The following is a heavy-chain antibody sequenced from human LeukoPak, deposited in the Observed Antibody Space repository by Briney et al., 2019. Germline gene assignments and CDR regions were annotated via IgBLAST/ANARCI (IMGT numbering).Heavy chain of an antibody. CDR2: IKHDGSEK. Sequence: GGSLRLSCAASGFTFSSFWMSWVRQAPGKGLEWVANIKHDGSEKNYVDSVKGRFIISRDNSKNTLYLQMISLRAEDTAVYYCAKDYCGGDCYIYYYYMDVWGKGTTVTISS. CDR3: AKDYCGGDCYIYYYYMDV. D-gene: IGHD2-21*02. CDR1: GFTFSSFW. V-gene: IGHV3-7*01. J-gene: IGHJ6*03.